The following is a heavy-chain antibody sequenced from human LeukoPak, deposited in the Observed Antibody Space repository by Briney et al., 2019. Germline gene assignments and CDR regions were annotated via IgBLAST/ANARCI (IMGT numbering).Heavy chain of an antibody. Sequence: GGTLRLSCAASGFTFSDYYMSWIREAPGKGLERVLYISISGSTIYYADSVKGRFTISRDNAKNSLYLQMNSLRAEDTAVYYCTRGTYYYDSSGYYYFDYWGQGTLVTVSS. D-gene: IGHD3-22*01. CDR3: TRGTYYYDSSGYYYFDY. CDR1: GFTFSDYY. V-gene: IGHV3-11*01. CDR2: ISISGSTI. J-gene: IGHJ4*02.